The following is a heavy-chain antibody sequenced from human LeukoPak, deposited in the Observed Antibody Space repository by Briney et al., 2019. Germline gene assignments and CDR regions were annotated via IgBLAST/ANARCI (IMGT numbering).Heavy chain of an antibody. Sequence: SVKVSCKASGFTFSNSAIQWVRQGRGQRLEWIGWIIVGSGRTHYAQNLQERLTITRDMSTNTAYMELSSLRSEDTAIYYCAAELYSGTYGRCCSFAFWGQGTLVTVSS. D-gene: IGHD1-26*01. J-gene: IGHJ4*02. CDR3: AAELYSGTYGRCCSFAF. V-gene: IGHV1-58*02. CDR1: GFTFSNSA. CDR2: IIVGSGRT.